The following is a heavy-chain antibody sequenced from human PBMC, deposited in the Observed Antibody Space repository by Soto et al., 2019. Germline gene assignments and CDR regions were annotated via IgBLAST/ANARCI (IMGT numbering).Heavy chain of an antibody. CDR3: VKGSYDFWSGLIEYDYYGMDV. CDR1: GFTFSSYA. D-gene: IGHD3-3*01. V-gene: IGHV3-64D*08. J-gene: IGHJ6*02. Sequence: GGSLRLSCSASGFTFSSYAMHWVRQAPGKGLEYVSAISSNGGSTYYADSVKGRFTISRDNSKNTLYLQMSSLRAEDTAVYYCVKGSYDFWSGLIEYDYYGMDVWGQGTTVTVSS. CDR2: ISSNGGST.